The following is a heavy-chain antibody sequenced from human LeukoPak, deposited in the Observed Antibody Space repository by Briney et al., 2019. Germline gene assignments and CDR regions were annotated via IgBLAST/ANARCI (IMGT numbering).Heavy chain of an antibody. CDR1: GGSLSGYY. J-gene: IGHJ4*02. D-gene: IGHD3-16*01. CDR3: ARDRGGYVY. CDR2: IYYSGST. V-gene: IGHV4-59*01. Sequence: SETLSLTCTVSGGSLSGYYWSWIRQYPGKGLEWIGYIYYSGSTNYNPSLKSRVTISVDTSKNQFSLKLSSVTAADTAVYYCARDRGGYVYWGQGTLVTVSS.